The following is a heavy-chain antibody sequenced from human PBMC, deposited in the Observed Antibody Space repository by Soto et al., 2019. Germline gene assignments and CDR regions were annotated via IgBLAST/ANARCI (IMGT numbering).Heavy chain of an antibody. V-gene: IGHV4-31*03. J-gene: IGHJ3*02. Sequence: QVQLQESGPGLVKPSQTLSLTCTVSGGSISSGGYYWSWIRQHPGKGLEWIGYIYYSGSTYYNPSLKSRVTISVDTSKNQFSLKLSSVTAADTAVYYCARAPSANYYDSSGYYAERSGAFDIWGQGTMVTVSS. D-gene: IGHD3-22*01. CDR2: IYYSGST. CDR1: GGSISSGGYY. CDR3: ARAPSANYYDSSGYYAERSGAFDI.